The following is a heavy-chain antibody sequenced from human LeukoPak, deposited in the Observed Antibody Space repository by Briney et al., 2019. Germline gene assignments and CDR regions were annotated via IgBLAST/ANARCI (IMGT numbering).Heavy chain of an antibody. CDR3: ATPEAYCGGDCFPGQVNSGAIDI. Sequence: GGSLRLSCAASGFTFSSYGMHWVRQAPGKGLEWVAVISYDGSNKYYADSVKGRFTISRDNSKNTLYLQMNSLRAEDTAVYYCATPEAYCGGDCFPGQVNSGAIDIWGQGTMVTVSS. D-gene: IGHD2-21*02. CDR1: GFTFSSYG. V-gene: IGHV3-30*03. J-gene: IGHJ3*02. CDR2: ISYDGSNK.